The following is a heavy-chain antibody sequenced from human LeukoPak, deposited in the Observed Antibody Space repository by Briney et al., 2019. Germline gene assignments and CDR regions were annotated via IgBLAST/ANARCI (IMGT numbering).Heavy chain of an antibody. V-gene: IGHV3-66*01. Sequence: QAGGSLRLSCAASGFTVSSNYMSWVRQAPGKGLEWVSVIYSGGGTYYADSVKGRFTISRDNSKNTLYLQMNSLRAEDTAVYYCARSGYYDPDFDYWGQGTLVTVSS. CDR3: ARSGYYDPDFDY. D-gene: IGHD3-22*01. CDR2: IYSGGGT. CDR1: GFTVSSNY. J-gene: IGHJ4*02.